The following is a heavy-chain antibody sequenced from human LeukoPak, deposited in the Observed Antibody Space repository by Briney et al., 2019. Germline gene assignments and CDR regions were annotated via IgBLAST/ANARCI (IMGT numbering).Heavy chain of an antibody. J-gene: IGHJ4*02. CDR2: IYTSGST. CDR1: GXSISGYY. Sequence: PSETLSLTCTVSGXSISGYYWNWIRQPVGKGLEWIGRIYTSGSTNYNHSLKSRVIVSVDTSKNQFSLKLSSVTAADTAVYYCARVKSSSSGWAAPFDCWGQGILVTVSS. CDR3: ARVKSSSSGWAAPFDC. V-gene: IGHV4-4*07. D-gene: IGHD6-19*01.